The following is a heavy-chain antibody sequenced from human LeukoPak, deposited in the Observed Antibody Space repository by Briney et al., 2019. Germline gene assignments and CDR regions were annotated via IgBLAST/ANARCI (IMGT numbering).Heavy chain of an antibody. Sequence: GGSLRLSCAASGFTFSSYAMSWVRQAPGKGLEWVSAISGSGGSTYYADSVKGRFTISRDNAKNSLYLQMNSLRAEDTAVYYCARYSSGWSSYFDLWGRGTLVTVSS. CDR2: ISGSGGST. CDR1: GFTFSSYA. CDR3: ARYSSGWSSYFDL. V-gene: IGHV3-23*01. D-gene: IGHD6-19*01. J-gene: IGHJ2*01.